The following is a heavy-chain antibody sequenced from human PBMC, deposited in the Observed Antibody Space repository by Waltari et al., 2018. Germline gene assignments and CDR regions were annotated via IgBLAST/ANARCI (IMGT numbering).Heavy chain of an antibody. CDR2: VFYSGST. D-gene: IGHD1-20*01. CDR1: GGSIISSDYY. J-gene: IGHJ4*02. CDR3: ARVYNTIDY. Sequence: QLPLQESGPGLVTPSETLSLPCSVSGGSIISSDYYWGWIRQPPGKGLEWIANVFYSGSTYYNPSLRSRVTISVDTSKNQFYLKVTSLSAADTAVYYCARVYNTIDYWGQGTLVTVSS. V-gene: IGHV4-39*07.